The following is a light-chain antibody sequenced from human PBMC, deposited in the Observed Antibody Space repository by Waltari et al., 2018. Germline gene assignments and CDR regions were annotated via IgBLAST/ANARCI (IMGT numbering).Light chain of an antibody. CDR1: STDVGGYNY. V-gene: IGLV2-8*01. CDR2: DVT. Sequence: QSALTQPPSASGSRGQSVTISCTGTSTDVGGYNYVSWYQQYTGKVPKLIIYDVTKRPSGVPARFSGSKSGNEASLTVSGLQAEDEAVYFCSSFAPSNTVVFGGGTKLTVL. CDR3: SSFAPSNTVV. J-gene: IGLJ2*01.